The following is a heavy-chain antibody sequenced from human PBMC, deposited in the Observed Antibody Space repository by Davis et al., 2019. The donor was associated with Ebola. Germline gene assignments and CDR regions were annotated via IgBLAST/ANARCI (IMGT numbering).Heavy chain of an antibody. V-gene: IGHV3-30-3*01. J-gene: IGHJ6*02. CDR3: AKDMSRVVDLFYYYYGMDV. D-gene: IGHD3-22*01. CDR2: ISYDGSNK. Sequence: PGGSLRLSCAASGFTFSSYAMHWVRQAPGKGLEWVAVISYDGSNKYYADSVKSRFTISRDNSKNSLYLQMNSLRTEDTALYYCAKDMSRVVDLFYYYYGMDVWGQGTTVTVSS. CDR1: GFTFSSYA.